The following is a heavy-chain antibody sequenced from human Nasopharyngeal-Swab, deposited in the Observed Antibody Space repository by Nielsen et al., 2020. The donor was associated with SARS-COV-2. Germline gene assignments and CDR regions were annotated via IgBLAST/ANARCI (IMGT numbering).Heavy chain of an antibody. CDR2: ISYSGST. D-gene: IGHD2-8*02. Sequence: SETLSLNCTVSGGSISTTNSNWAWIRQSPGKGLQCIGTISYSGSTYYKPSLNSRVTITLDTSKNQFFLRLSSVTAADTAVYYCARDLGYAFTGRGVNWFDPWGQGTLVTVSS. CDR1: GGSISTTNSN. V-gene: IGHV4-39*07. CDR3: ARDLGYAFTGRGVNWFDP. J-gene: IGHJ5*02.